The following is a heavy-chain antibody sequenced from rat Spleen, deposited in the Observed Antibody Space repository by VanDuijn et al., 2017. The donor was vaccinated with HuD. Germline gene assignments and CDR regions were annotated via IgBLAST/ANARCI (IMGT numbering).Heavy chain of an antibody. D-gene: IGHD1-2*01. V-gene: IGHV10-5*01. CDR2: IRTKPNNYAT. Sequence: VQVVESGGGLVQPKESLKISCATSGFTFSNAAMYWVRQAPGKGLEWVARIRTKPNNYATYYADSVKGRFTISRDDSKRMVLLQMDNLKPEDTAMYYCTAESSSDYWGQGVMVAVSS. CDR3: TAESSSDY. J-gene: IGHJ2*01. CDR1: GFTFSNAA.